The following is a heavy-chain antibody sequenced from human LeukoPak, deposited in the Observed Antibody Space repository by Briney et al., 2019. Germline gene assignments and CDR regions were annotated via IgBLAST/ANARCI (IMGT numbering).Heavy chain of an antibody. V-gene: IGHV4-4*02. J-gene: IGHJ6*02. CDR2: MYLSGTT. CDR1: GGSISSVNL. D-gene: IGHD4-17*01. CDR3: ATSRQMTTGPYYYYGMDV. Sequence: PSETLSLTCAVSGGSISSVNLWAWVRQPPGQGLEWVGEMYLSGTTTCNPSLRGRATISLDRSKNQVSLRLNSVTAADTAVYYCATSRQMTTGPYYYYGMDVWGQGTTVTVSS.